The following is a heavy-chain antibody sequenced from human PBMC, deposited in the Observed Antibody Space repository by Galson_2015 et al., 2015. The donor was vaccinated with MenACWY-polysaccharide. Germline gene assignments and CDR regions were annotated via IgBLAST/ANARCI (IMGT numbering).Heavy chain of an antibody. Sequence: SLRLSCAASGFTFSGNWMHWVRHAPGKGLVWVSRINSDGRSTSYADSVKGRFTTSRDNAKNTLYLQMNSLSAEDTAVYYCARGGRRCPENYYFDDWGPGTLVTVAS. J-gene: IGHJ4*02. CDR2: INSDGRST. CDR3: ARGGRRCPENYYFDD. V-gene: IGHV3-74*01. CDR1: GFTFSGNW. D-gene: IGHD3-16*01.